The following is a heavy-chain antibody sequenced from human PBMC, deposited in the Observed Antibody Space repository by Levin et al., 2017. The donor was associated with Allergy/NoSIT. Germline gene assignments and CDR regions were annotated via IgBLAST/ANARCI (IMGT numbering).Heavy chain of an antibody. D-gene: IGHD1-14*01. CDR3: TKDHASGPLASEPLGS. V-gene: IGHV3-23*01. Sequence: GGSLRLSCAASGFTFSSFAMNWVRQAPGKGLEWVSGISASGGTTYYADSVKGRFIISRDYSKNVLYLQMNSLGVDDTAVYYCTKDHASGPLASEPLGSWGQGTLVTVSS. CDR2: ISASGGTT. CDR1: GFTFSSFA. J-gene: IGHJ5*02.